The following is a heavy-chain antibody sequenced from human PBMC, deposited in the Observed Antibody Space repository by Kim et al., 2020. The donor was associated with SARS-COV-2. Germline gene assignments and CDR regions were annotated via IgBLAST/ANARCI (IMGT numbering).Heavy chain of an antibody. J-gene: IGHJ6*02. Sequence: GGSLRLSCAASGFTFSSYGMHWVRQAPGKGLEWVAVISYDGSNKYYADSVKGRFTISRDNSKNTLYLQMNSLRAEDTAVYYCAKDHGYSYGFYYYYYGMDVWGQGTTVTVSS. D-gene: IGHD5-18*01. V-gene: IGHV3-30*18. CDR2: ISYDGSNK. CDR3: AKDHGYSYGFYYYYYGMDV. CDR1: GFTFSSYG.